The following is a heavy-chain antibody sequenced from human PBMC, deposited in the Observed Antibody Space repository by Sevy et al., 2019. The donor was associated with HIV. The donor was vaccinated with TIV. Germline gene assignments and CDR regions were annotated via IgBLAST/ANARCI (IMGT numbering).Heavy chain of an antibody. Sequence: GGSLRLSCAASGFTFSSYGMHWVRQAPGKGLEWVAVISYDGSNKYYADSVKGRFTISRDNSKNTLYLQMNSLRAEDTAVYYCAKVGFAWARVGSSGGMDVWGQGTTVTVSS. CDR2: ISYDGSNK. CDR1: GFTFSSYG. D-gene: IGHD2-15*01. CDR3: AKVGFAWARVGSSGGMDV. V-gene: IGHV3-30*18. J-gene: IGHJ6*02.